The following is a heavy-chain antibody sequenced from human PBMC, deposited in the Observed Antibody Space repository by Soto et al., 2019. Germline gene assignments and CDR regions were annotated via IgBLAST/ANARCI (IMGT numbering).Heavy chain of an antibody. D-gene: IGHD3-10*01. CDR2: MSTSGGTI. V-gene: IGHV3-48*03. CDR1: GFTFSSYE. CDR3: VREGTGSYFGSFDY. J-gene: IGHJ4*02. Sequence: GGSLRLSCASSGFTFSSYEMNWVRQVPGEGLEWVSYMSTSGGTIYYADSVKGRFTISRDNAKNSLYLQMNSLRAEDTAVYYCVREGTGSYFGSFDYWGQGTLVTVSS.